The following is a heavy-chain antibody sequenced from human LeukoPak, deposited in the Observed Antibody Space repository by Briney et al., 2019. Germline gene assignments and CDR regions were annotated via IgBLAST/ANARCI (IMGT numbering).Heavy chain of an antibody. D-gene: IGHD3-3*01. CDR2: IYTSGST. J-gene: IGHJ3*02. CDR1: GGSISSGYYY. V-gene: IGHV4-61*02. CDR3: ARVRFWSGYRDTFDI. Sequence: SQTLSLTCTVSGGSISSGYYYWTWIRQPARKGLEWIGRIYTSGSTNYNPSLKSRITISVDTSKNQFSLKLSSVTAADTAVYYCARVRFWSGYRDTFDIWGQGTMVTVSS.